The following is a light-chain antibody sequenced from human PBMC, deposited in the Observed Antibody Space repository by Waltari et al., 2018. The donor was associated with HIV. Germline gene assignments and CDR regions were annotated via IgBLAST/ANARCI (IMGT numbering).Light chain of an antibody. CDR3: QQYGASPRT. CDR2: GAS. J-gene: IGKJ1*01. CDR1: QSVSSRS. V-gene: IGKV3-20*01. Sequence: EIVLTLSPVTLSLSPGDRAALSCRASQSVSSRSLAWYQQRPGQAPRLLISGASSRATGIPDRFSGSGSGTDFTLTISRLEPEDFAVYYCQQYGASPRTFGQGTKVEIK.